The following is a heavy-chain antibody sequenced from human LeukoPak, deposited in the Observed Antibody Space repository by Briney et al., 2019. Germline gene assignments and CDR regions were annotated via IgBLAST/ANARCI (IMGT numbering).Heavy chain of an antibody. CDR1: GGSISSGGYY. Sequence: SETLSLTCTVSGGSISSGGYYWSWIRQHPGKGLEWIGYIYYSGSTDYNPSLRTRVTISVDTSKNQFSLNLSSVTAADTAIYYCARDAVACSGGGCYSGWGQGTLVTVSS. J-gene: IGHJ4*02. D-gene: IGHD2-15*01. CDR2: IYYSGST. V-gene: IGHV4-31*03. CDR3: ARDAVACSGGGCYSG.